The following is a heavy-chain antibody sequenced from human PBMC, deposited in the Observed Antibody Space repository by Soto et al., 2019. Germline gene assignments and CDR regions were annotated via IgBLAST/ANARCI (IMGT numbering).Heavy chain of an antibody. Sequence: QVQLVESGGGLVKPGGSLRLSCAASGFTFSDYYMSWIRQAPGKGLEWVSYISSSSSYTNYADSVKGRFTISRDNAKNSLYLQMNSLRAEDTAVYYCARLRNYDRIDYWGQGTLVTVSS. V-gene: IGHV3-11*06. CDR2: ISSSSSYT. D-gene: IGHD1-7*01. CDR1: GFTFSDYY. CDR3: ARLRNYDRIDY. J-gene: IGHJ4*02.